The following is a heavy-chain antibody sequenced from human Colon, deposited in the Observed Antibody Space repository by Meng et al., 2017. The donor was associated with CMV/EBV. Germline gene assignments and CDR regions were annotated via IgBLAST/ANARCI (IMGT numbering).Heavy chain of an antibody. V-gene: IGHV3-7*01. CDR2: IKEDGSEK. CDR3: ARDPFIKAFDI. Sequence: LTGAASGFTFSNYWMTWLRQAPGRGLELVAHIKEDGSEKYFVGSVKGRFTISRDNAKNSLYLQMNSLRAEDTAVYYCARDPFIKAFDIWGQGTMVTVSS. CDR1: GFTFSNYW. J-gene: IGHJ3*02.